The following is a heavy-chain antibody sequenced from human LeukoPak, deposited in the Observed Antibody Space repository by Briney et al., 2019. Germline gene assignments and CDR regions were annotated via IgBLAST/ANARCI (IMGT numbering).Heavy chain of an antibody. CDR2: ISGSGGST. V-gene: IGHV3-23*01. CDR3: AKGSSSWYESLDYYYGMDV. J-gene: IGHJ6*02. D-gene: IGHD6-13*01. Sequence: GGSLRLSRAASGFTFSSYAMSWVRQAPGKGLEWVSAISGSGGSTYYADSVKGRFTISRDNSKNTLYLQMNSLRAEDTAVYYCAKGSSSWYESLDYYYGMDVWGQGTTVTVSS. CDR1: GFTFSSYA.